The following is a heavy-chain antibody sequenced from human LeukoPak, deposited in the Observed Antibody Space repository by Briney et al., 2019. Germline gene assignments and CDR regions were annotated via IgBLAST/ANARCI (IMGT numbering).Heavy chain of an antibody. D-gene: IGHD6-19*01. CDR3: AKAGVLGWYYDF. CDR1: GFTFTSYA. J-gene: IGHJ4*02. CDR2: VYDSDAKT. V-gene: IGHV3-23*01. Sequence: GGSLRLSGVASGFTFTSYARDWVGRPPGKGLEWVSGVYDSDAKTVYADSVKGRFIISRDNSKNTLHLQMNNLRVEDTAVYYCAKAGVLGWYYDFWGQGTLVTVSS.